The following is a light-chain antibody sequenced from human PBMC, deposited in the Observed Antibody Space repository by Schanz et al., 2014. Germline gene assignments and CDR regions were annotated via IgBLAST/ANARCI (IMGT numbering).Light chain of an antibody. V-gene: IGLV2-14*01. CDR1: SSDVGGYKY. CDR2: DVG. CDR3: SSDTTNSAPGVV. Sequence: QSVLTQPASVSGSPGQWITISCTGTSSDVGGYKYVSGYQQHPGKAPKLMIYDVGNRPLGVSKRFSGAKSGNKASLTISGLQPEDEADYYCSSDTTNSAPGVVFGGGTKLTVL. J-gene: IGLJ2*01.